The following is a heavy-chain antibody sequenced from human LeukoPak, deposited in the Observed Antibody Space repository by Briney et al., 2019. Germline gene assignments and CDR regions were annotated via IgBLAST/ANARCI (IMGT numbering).Heavy chain of an antibody. CDR2: LSNSGGSGGTT. J-gene: IGHJ4*02. CDR1: GFTFSTYA. CDR3: AKAMSTDHYDSKGFYRVDFDS. Sequence: GGSLRLSCAASGFTFSTYAMSWVRQAPGKGLEWVSALSNSGGSGGTTYFADSVKGRFSISRDNSRSTLYLQLSSLTAEDTAAYYCAKAMSTDHYDSKGFYRVDFDSWGQGTLVTVSS. D-gene: IGHD3-22*01. V-gene: IGHV3-23*01.